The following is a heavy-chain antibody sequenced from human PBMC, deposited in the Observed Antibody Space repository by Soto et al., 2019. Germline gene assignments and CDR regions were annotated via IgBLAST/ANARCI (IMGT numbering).Heavy chain of an antibody. D-gene: IGHD5-12*01. CDR2: ISGSGGST. V-gene: IGHV3-23*01. CDR1: GFTFSNYA. CDR3: AKTTGYSDYDYWVDY. Sequence: EVQLLESGGGLVQPGGSLRLSCAASGFTFSNYAMNWVRQAPGKGLEWVSTISGSGGSTYYADSVKGRFTISRDNSKNTLYLQMNGLRAEDTAVFYCAKTTGYSDYDYWVDYWCQGTLVTVSS. J-gene: IGHJ4*02.